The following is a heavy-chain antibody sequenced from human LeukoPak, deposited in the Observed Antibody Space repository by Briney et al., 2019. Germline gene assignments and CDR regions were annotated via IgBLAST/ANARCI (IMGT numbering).Heavy chain of an antibody. Sequence: SETLSLTCTVSGGSISSSSYYWGWIRQPPGKGLEWIGNIYYSGTTYYNPSLKSRVTISADTSKNQFSLILSSVTAADTAVYFCTSPGLRHFDIWGQGTMVTVSS. CDR1: GGSISSSSYY. J-gene: IGHJ3*02. D-gene: IGHD3-16*01. CDR2: IYYSGTT. V-gene: IGHV4-39*01. CDR3: TSPGLRHFDI.